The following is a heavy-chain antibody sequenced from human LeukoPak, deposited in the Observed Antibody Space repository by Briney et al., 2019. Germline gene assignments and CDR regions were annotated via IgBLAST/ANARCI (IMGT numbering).Heavy chain of an antibody. CDR1: GGSFSGYY. V-gene: IGHV4-34*01. CDR2: INDSGST. J-gene: IGHJ5*02. CDR3: ARPRRAVAFDP. D-gene: IGHD6-19*01. Sequence: SETLSLTCAVYGGSFSGYYWTWIRQPPGKGLEWIGEINDSGSTNYNPSLKSRVTISVDTSKNQFSLNLTSVTAADTAVYYCARPRRAVAFDPWGQGTLVTVSS.